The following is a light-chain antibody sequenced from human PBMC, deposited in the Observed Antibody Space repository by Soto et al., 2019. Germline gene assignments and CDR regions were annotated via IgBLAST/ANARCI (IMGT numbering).Light chain of an antibody. CDR1: QSVSSN. Sequence: EIVMTQSPATLSVSPGERATLSCRASQSVSSNLAWYQQKPGQAPRLLIYGASTRATGLPARCSGSGSGTEFTLTISSLQSEDFAVYYCQQYNSWPPGTFGPGTKVDFK. CDR3: QQYNSWPPGT. V-gene: IGKV3-15*01. J-gene: IGKJ3*01. CDR2: GAS.